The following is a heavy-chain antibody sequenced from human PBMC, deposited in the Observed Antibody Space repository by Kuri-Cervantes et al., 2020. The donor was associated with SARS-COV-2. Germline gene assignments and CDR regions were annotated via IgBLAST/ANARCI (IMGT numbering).Heavy chain of an antibody. CDR2: VIPIFGTT. V-gene: IGHV1-69*06. Sequence: GGSLRLSCKASGGSFGSSAVNWVRQAPGQGLEWLGGVIPIFGTTTYAQRFQDRVTISADKSTSTAYMELRSLRSDDTALFYCATQAYGGNLDAEHFHLWGPGTLVTVSS. CDR1: GGSFGSSA. D-gene: IGHD4-23*01. CDR3: ATQAYGGNLDAEHFHL. J-gene: IGHJ1*01.